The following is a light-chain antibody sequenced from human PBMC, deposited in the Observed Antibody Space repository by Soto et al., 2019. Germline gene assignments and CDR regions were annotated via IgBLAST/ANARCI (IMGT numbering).Light chain of an antibody. V-gene: IGKV1-39*01. CDR3: QQSHSSPQT. CDR2: AAS. CDR1: QRISSY. Sequence: DILMTQSPSSLSASVGDRVTITCRASQRISSYLHWYQQKPGKAPKLLIYAASSLQSGVPSRFSGSGSGTDFTLTISALQPEDFATYYCQQSHSSPQTFGQGTKLEIK. J-gene: IGKJ2*01.